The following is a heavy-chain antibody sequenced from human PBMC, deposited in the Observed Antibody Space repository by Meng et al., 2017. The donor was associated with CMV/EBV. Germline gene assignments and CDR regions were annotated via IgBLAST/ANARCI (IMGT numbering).Heavy chain of an antibody. Sequence: SGFNFSSYGMHWVRQAPGKGLEWVTVIWNDGSTKYYAASVKGRFTISRDNSKNMLYLQMNSLRAEDTAVYYCAKARGSGKYYNYFDYWGQGALVTVSS. D-gene: IGHD1-26*01. CDR2: IWNDGSTK. J-gene: IGHJ4*02. CDR3: AKARGSGKYYNYFDY. CDR1: GFNFSSYG. V-gene: IGHV3-33*06.